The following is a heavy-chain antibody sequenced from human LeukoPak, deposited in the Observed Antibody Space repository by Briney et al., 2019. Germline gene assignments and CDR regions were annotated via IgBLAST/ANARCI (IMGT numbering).Heavy chain of an antibody. CDR1: GYSFTSYW. Sequence: GESLKISCKGSGYSFTSYWIGWVRQMPGKGLEWMRIIYPGDSDTRYSPSFQGQVTISADKSISTAHLQWSSLKASDTAMYYCARRTYCSGGSCYSTSINWFDPWGQGTLVTVSS. CDR3: ARRTYCSGGSCYSTSINWFDP. V-gene: IGHV5-51*01. J-gene: IGHJ5*02. CDR2: IYPGDSDT. D-gene: IGHD2-15*01.